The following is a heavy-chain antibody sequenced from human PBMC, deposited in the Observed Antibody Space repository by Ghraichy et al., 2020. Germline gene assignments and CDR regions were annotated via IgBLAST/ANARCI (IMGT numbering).Heavy chain of an antibody. Sequence: SETLSLTCNVSGASIRNSNLYWGWIRQPPGKGLEWIGSVFHSGSIYHSASTFYNPSLKSRVTILVDTSTNQFSLKLTSLTAADTAVYYCARHGPVVTHFMWGRGTLVDVPS. CDR1: GASIRNSNLY. D-gene: IGHD3-16*02. V-gene: IGHV4-39*01. CDR3: ARHGPVVTHFM. CDR2: VFHSGSIYHSAST. J-gene: IGHJ3*02.